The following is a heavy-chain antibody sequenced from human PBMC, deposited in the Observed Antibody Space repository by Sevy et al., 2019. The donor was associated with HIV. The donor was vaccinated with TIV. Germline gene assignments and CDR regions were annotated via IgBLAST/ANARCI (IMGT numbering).Heavy chain of an antibody. D-gene: IGHD6-6*01. J-gene: IGHJ4*02. V-gene: IGHV3-53*01. Sequence: GGSLRLSCAASGFTVSSNYMSWVRQAPGKGLEWVSVIYSGGSTYYADSVKGRFTISRDNSKNTLYLQMNSLRAEDTAVYYCASYPSVEQLLAARGYWGQGTLVTVSS. CDR1: GFTVSSNY. CDR3: ASYPSVEQLLAARGY. CDR2: IYSGGST.